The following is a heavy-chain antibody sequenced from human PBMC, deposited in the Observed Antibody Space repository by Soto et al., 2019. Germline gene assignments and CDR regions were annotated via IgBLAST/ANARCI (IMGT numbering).Heavy chain of an antibody. CDR3: ARIFYDFWSGYYLGWFDP. J-gene: IGHJ5*02. V-gene: IGHV4-34*01. CDR2: INHSGST. D-gene: IGHD3-3*01. Sequence: SETLSLTCTVSGDSINNYYWSWIRQPPGKVLEWIGEINHSGSTNYNPSLKSRVTISVDTSKNQFSLKLSSVTAADTAVYYCARIFYDFWSGYYLGWFDPWGQRTLVTVSS. CDR1: GDSINNYY.